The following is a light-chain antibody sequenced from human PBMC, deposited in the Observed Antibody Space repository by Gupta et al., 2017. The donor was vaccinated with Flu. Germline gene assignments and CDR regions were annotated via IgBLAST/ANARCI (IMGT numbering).Light chain of an antibody. J-gene: IGLJ2*01. Sequence: TNSDVGNGALGSWYLQHPGKAPKLIIYEVTKWHSDIPTRFSVSKSGITASLTISGLQAEDEADDYCCSYAGDNTVVFGGGTSLTVL. V-gene: IGLV2-23*02. CDR3: CSYAGDNTVV. CDR1: NSDVGNGAL. CDR2: EVT.